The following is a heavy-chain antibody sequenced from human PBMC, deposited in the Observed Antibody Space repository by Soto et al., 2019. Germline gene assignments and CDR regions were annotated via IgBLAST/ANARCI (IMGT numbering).Heavy chain of an antibody. V-gene: IGHV5-10-1*01. J-gene: IGHJ6*02. CDR1: GYSFTSYW. CDR3: ARHSLGTTLRFLEWLLYRDYYYYGMDV. CDR2: IDPSDSYT. Sequence: GESLKISCKGSGYSFTSYWIRWVRQMPGKGLEWMGKIDPSDSYTNYSPSLQGHVTISADKSISTAHLQWSSLKASDTAMYYCARHSLGTTLRFLEWLLYRDYYYYGMDVWGQGTTVTVSS. D-gene: IGHD3-3*01.